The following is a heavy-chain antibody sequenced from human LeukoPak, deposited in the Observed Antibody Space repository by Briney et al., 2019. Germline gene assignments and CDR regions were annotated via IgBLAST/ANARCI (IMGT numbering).Heavy chain of an antibody. D-gene: IGHD3-22*01. CDR1: GFTLSSYW. CDR2: IKQDGSEK. Sequence: GGSLRLSCAASGFTLSSYWMSWVRQAPGKGLEWVANIKQDGSEKYYVDSVKGRFTISRDNAKDSLYLQMNSRRAEDTAVYYCARREYYYDSSGYYHDAFDIWGQGTMSPSLQ. CDR3: ARREYYYDSSGYYHDAFDI. J-gene: IGHJ3*02. V-gene: IGHV3-7*01.